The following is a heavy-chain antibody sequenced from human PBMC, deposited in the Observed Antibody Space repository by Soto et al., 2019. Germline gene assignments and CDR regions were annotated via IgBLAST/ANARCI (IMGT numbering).Heavy chain of an antibody. D-gene: IGHD3-10*01. CDR1: GGSISSSSYY. CDR3: ARHSFWTILNYYGSGSYWFDP. V-gene: IGHV4-39*01. Sequence: PSETLSLTCTVSGGSISSSSYYWGWIRQPPGKGLEWIGSIYYSGSTYYNPSLKSRVTISVDTSKNQFSLKLSSVTAADTAVYYCARHSFWTILNYYGSGSYWFDPWGQGTLVTVSS. CDR2: IYYSGST. J-gene: IGHJ5*02.